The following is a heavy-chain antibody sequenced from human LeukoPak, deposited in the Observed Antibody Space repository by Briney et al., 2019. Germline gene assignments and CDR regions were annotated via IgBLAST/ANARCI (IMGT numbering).Heavy chain of an antibody. D-gene: IGHD6-13*01. J-gene: IGHJ4*02. CDR1: GFIFSSYS. CDR2: ISDSSSAI. Sequence: QTGGSLRLSCAASGFIFSSYSMKWVRQAPGKGLEWVSYISDSSSAIYYADSVRGRFTISRDNAKNSLYLEVNSLRAGDTAVYYCATAAARDYWGQGTLVSVSS. V-gene: IGHV3-48*04. CDR3: ATAAARDY.